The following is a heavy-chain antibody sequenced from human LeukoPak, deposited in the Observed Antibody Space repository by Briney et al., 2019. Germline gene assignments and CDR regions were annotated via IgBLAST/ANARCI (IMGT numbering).Heavy chain of an antibody. CDR1: GGSISSRSHY. V-gene: IGHV4-39*01. CDR2: IYYSGST. J-gene: IGHJ4*02. CDR3: ARHEYYGLEGGFDY. D-gene: IGHD3-10*01. Sequence: SQSLSLTCTVSGGSISSRSHYWVWIRPPPGKGLEWLGRIYYSGSTSYNPSLKKRITISVDTSKNQFSLKLSAVTAADTAVYYCARHEYYGLEGGFDYWGQGTLVTVSS.